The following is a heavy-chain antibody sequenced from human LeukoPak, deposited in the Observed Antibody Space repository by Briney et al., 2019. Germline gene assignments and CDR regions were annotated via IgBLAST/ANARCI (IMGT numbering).Heavy chain of an antibody. J-gene: IGHJ6*02. V-gene: IGHV1-18*01. D-gene: IGHD5-12*01. Sequence: ASVKVSCKASGYTFTSYGISWVRQAPGQGLEWMGWISAYNGNTNYAQKLQGRVTMTTDTSTSTAYMELRSLRSDDTAVYYCARGPAVATITNYYYGMDVWGQGTTVTVSS. CDR3: ARGPAVATITNYYYGMDV. CDR1: GYTFTSYG. CDR2: ISAYNGNT.